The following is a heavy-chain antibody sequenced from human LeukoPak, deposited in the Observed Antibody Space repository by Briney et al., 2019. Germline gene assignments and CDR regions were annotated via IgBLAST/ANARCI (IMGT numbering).Heavy chain of an antibody. J-gene: IGHJ3*02. CDR2: IYYSGST. V-gene: IGHV4-59*11. D-gene: IGHD3-3*01. Sequence: SETLSLTCTVSGGSMRSHYWSWIRQSPGKGLAWIGHIYYSGSTNYNPSLKSRGTISADTSKNLFSLRLSSITAADTAIYYCARGNYDFWSGQHAFDIWGQGTMVTVSS. CDR1: GGSMRSHY. CDR3: ARGNYDFWSGQHAFDI.